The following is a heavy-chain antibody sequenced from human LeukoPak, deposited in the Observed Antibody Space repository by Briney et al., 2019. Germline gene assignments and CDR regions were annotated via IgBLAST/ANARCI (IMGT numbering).Heavy chain of an antibody. J-gene: IGHJ2*01. CDR2: IYYSGST. Sequence: SETLSLTCTVSGGSISSYYWSWIRQPPGKGLEWIGDIYYSGSTNYNPSLKSRVTISVDTSKNQFSLKLSSVTAADTAVYYCASSATLNWYFDLWGRGTLVTVSS. D-gene: IGHD3-10*01. CDR3: ASSATLNWYFDL. CDR1: GGSISSYY. V-gene: IGHV4-59*01.